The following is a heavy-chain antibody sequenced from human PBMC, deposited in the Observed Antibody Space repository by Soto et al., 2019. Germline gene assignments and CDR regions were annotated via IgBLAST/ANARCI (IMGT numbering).Heavy chain of an antibody. D-gene: IGHD5-18*01. V-gene: IGHV4-31*03. Sequence: TLSLTCTVSGGSISSGGYYWSWIRQHPGKGLEWIGYIYYSGSTYYNPSLKSRVTISVDTSKNQFSLKLSSVTAADTAVYYCARERSRIRAPDYWGQGTLVTVSS. CDR3: ARERSRIRAPDY. CDR1: GGSISSGGYY. J-gene: IGHJ4*02. CDR2: IYYSGST.